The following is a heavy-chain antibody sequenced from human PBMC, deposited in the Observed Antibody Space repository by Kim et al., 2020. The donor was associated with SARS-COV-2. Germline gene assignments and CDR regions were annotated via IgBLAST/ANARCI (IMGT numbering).Heavy chain of an antibody. D-gene: IGHD3-10*01. J-gene: IGHJ5*02. CDR1: GGSISSSSYY. V-gene: IGHV4-39*01. CDR3: ARLATITMVRGAFRNWFDP. CDR2: IYYSGST. Sequence: SETLSLTCTVSGGSISSSSYYWGWIRQPPGKGLEWIGSIYYSGSTYYNPSLKSRVTISVDTSKNQFSLKLSSVTAADTAVYYCARLATITMVRGAFRNWFDPWGQGTLVTVSS.